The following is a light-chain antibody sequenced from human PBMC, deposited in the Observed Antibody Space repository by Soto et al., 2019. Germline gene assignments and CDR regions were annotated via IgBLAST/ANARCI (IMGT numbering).Light chain of an antibody. CDR1: SSDVDDYKD. V-gene: IGLV2-8*01. CDR2: ELS. Sequence: QSVLTQPPSASGSRGQSGTISCTGISSDVDDYKDVSGYQQHPGKAPKLIIYELSQRPSGVPDRFSGSKSGNAASLTVSGLQADDQADYFCSTYAGSNNLHVVFGGGTKLTVL. J-gene: IGLJ2*01. CDR3: STYAGSNNLHVV.